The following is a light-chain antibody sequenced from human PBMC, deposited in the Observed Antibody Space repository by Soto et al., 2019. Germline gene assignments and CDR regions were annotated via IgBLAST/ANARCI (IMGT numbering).Light chain of an antibody. V-gene: IGKV3D-15*01. J-gene: IGKJ3*01. CDR3: QQYEDWPFT. CDR2: GAS. CDR1: QSVSSN. Sequence: EIVMTQSPATLSVSPGERATLSCRASQSVSSNLAWYQQNPGQAPRLLIYGASIRATGIPARFSGSGSGTEFTLTISSLQSEDSAVYSCQQYEDWPFTFGPGTKVDIK.